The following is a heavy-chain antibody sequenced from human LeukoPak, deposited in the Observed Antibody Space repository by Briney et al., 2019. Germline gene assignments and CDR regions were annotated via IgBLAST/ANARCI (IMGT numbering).Heavy chain of an antibody. J-gene: IGHJ5*02. D-gene: IGHD1-26*01. CDR3: ARNVGRWFDP. CDR1: GGSISSYY. CDR2: IYYTGST. V-gene: IGHV4-59*01. Sequence: PSETLSLTCTVSGGSISSYYWSWIRQPPGKGLEWIGYIYYTGSTNYNPSLKSRVTISVVTSKNQSSLKLSSVTAADTAVYYCARNVGRWFDPWGQGTLVTVSS.